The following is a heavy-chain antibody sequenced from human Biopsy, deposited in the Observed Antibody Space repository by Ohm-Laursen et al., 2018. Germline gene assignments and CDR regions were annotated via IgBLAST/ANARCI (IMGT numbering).Heavy chain of an antibody. CDR1: GGSFRGYH. CDR3: ARGVDYYDPYHYYALDV. Sequence: SDTLSLTCAVYGGSFRGYHWSWIRQPPGKGLEWIGEIYQSGSTNYKPSLKSRVTISVDTSKNQFSLKVRSVTAADTAVYYCARGVDYYDPYHYYALDVWGQGTTVTVSS. J-gene: IGHJ6*02. D-gene: IGHD3-22*01. CDR2: IYQSGST. V-gene: IGHV4-34*01.